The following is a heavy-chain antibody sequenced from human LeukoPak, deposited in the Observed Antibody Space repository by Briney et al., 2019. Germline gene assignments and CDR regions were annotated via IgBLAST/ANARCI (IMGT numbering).Heavy chain of an antibody. D-gene: IGHD5-24*01. Sequence: SQTLSLTCAVSGGSIRGGNHYWSWIRQPAGKGLEWIGRIYNSGTTDYNPSLKSRVTMSVDTSKNHFSLKLTSVTAADTAVYYCARGGDGYNYFDYWGQGTLVTDAS. CDR1: GGSIRGGNHY. CDR2: IYNSGTT. J-gene: IGHJ4*02. CDR3: ARGGDGYNYFDY. V-gene: IGHV4-61*02.